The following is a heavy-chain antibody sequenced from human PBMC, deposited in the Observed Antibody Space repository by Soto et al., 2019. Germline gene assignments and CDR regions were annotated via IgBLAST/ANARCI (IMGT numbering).Heavy chain of an antibody. V-gene: IGHV3-30*03. Sequence: QVQLMESGGGVVQPGRSLRLSCAASGFTFKTYGMHWVRQAPGKGLQWVAALSYDGVNKFYVDSVKGRFTVSRDNSKNTVSLEMSSLRADDSAVYYCARDRGHVEWLPRQIDYWGQGTTVTVSS. J-gene: IGHJ4*02. CDR2: LSYDGVNK. D-gene: IGHD3-3*01. CDR3: ARDRGHVEWLPRQIDY. CDR1: GFTFKTYG.